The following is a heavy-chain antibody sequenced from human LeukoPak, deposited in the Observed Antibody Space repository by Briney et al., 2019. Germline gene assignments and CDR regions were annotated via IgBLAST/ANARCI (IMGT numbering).Heavy chain of an antibody. CDR3: AKGSLRRGDYY. CDR1: GHIFSSYA. J-gene: IGHJ4*02. D-gene: IGHD3-16*01. Sequence: GGSLRLSCGASGHIFSSYAMSWLRQAPGKGLEWVSAVSGSGGSTDYAESVKGRLTNSRDNSKNPLNLKMNSQRAEDTAVYYCAKGSLRRGDYYWGQGTLVTVSS. V-gene: IGHV3-23*01. CDR2: VSGSGGST.